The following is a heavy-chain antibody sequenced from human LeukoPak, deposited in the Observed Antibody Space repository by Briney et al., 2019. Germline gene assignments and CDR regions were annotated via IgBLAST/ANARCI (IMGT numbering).Heavy chain of an antibody. J-gene: IGHJ3*02. CDR3: ARSQWLMYDVFDT. V-gene: IGHV3-7*02. CDR1: GFTFSSYS. CDR2: IKQDGSEK. Sequence: GGSLRLSCAASGFTFSSYSMGWVRQAPGKGLEWVANIKQDGSEKYYVDSVKGRFTISRDNAKNSLYLQMNSLTVEDTAVYYCARSQWLMYDVFDTWGQGTMVTVSS. D-gene: IGHD3-22*01.